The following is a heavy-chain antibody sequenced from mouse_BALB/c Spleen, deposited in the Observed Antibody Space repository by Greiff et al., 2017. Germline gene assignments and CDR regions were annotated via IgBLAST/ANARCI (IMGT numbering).Heavy chain of an antibody. V-gene: IGHV1S29*02. CDR1: GYTFTDYT. J-gene: IGHJ4*01. CDR3: ASDQTMITTKAMDY. D-gene: IGHD2-4*01. CDR2: IYPYNGGT. Sequence: EVQLQQSGPELVKPGASVKISCKASGYTFTDYTMHWVKQSHGKSLEWIGYIYPYNGGTGYNQKFKSKATLTVDNSSSTAYMELRSLTFEDSAVYYCASDQTMITTKAMDYWGQGTSVTVSS.